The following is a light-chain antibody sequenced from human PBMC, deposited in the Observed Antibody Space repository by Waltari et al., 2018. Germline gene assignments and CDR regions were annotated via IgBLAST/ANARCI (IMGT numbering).Light chain of an antibody. Sequence: EIVMMQSPATLSLSPGERATLSCRASQSVSSNLAWYQQKPGQAPRLLIYGASTRATGIPARFSGSGSGTEFTLTISSLQSEDFAVYYCQQYNNWPPLTFGGGTKVEIK. CDR1: QSVSSN. V-gene: IGKV3D-15*01. CDR2: GAS. CDR3: QQYNNWPPLT. J-gene: IGKJ4*01.